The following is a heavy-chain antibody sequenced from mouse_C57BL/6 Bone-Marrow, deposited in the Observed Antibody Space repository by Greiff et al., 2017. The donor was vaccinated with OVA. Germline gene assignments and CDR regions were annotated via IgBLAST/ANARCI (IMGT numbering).Heavy chain of an antibody. CDR2: INPSTGGT. CDR1: GYSFTGYY. Sequence: EVQLQQSGPELVKPGASVKISCKASGYSFTGYYMNWVKQSPEKSLEWIGEINPSTGGTTYNQKFKAKATLTVDKSSSTAYMQLKSLTSEDSAVYYCARGQLRLPDYWGQGTTLTVSS. CDR3: ARGQLRLPDY. J-gene: IGHJ2*01. D-gene: IGHD3-2*02. V-gene: IGHV1-42*01.